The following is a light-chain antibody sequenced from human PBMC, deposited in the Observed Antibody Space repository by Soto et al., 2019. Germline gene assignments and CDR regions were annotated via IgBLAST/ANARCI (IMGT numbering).Light chain of an antibody. V-gene: IGKV3-15*01. Sequence: ILMTQSPATLSVSPGERATLSCRASQSVSNNLAWYQQKHGQAPRLLIYDASTRATGIPDRFSGSGSGTEFTLTISGLQSEDVAVYYCQQYNNWPPWTFGQGTKVEIK. CDR3: QQYNNWPPWT. CDR1: QSVSNN. J-gene: IGKJ1*01. CDR2: DAS.